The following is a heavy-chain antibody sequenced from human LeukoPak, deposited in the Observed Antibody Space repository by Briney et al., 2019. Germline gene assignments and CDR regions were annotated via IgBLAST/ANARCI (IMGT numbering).Heavy chain of an antibody. CDR2: IFSGGST. CDR1: GFTVSSNY. D-gene: IGHD6-13*01. V-gene: IGHV3-53*01. CDR3: ARNTMSKDSSSWYGH. J-gene: IGHJ4*02. Sequence: GGSLRLSCAASGFTVSSNYMSWVRQAPGKGLEWVSTIFSGGSTYYADSVKGRFTISRDNSKNTLSLRMDSLRAADTAVYYCARNTMSKDSSSWYGHWGQGTLVTVSS.